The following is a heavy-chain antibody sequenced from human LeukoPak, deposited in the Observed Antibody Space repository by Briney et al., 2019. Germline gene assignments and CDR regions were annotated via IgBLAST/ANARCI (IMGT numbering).Heavy chain of an antibody. CDR3: ARDYDFWSGYSYYFDY. V-gene: IGHV3-53*05. CDR2: LSSGGDA. Sequence: GGSLRLSCAASGFTVSSNYMSWVRQAPGKGLEWVTVLSSGGDAYYADSVKGRFTISRDNSKNTLYLQMNSLRAEDTAVYYCARDYDFWSGYSYYFDYWGQGTLVTVSS. CDR1: GFTVSSNY. D-gene: IGHD3-3*01. J-gene: IGHJ4*02.